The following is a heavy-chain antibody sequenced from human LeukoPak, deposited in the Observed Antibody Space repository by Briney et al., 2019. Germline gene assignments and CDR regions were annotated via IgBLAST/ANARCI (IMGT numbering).Heavy chain of an antibody. CDR1: GYTFTSYG. D-gene: IGHD6-13*01. J-gene: IGHJ4*02. CDR3: ARGGIAAGVDYFDY. Sequence: ASVKVSCKASGYTFTSYGISWVRQAPGHGLEWRGWISAYNGNTNYAQKLQGRVTMTTDTSTSTAYMELRSLRSDDTAVYYCARGGIAAGVDYFDYWGQGTLVTVSS. V-gene: IGHV1-18*01. CDR2: ISAYNGNT.